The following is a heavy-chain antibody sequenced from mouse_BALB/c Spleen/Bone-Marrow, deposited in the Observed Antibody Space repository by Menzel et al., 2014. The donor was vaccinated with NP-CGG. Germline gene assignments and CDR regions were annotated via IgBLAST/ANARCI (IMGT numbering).Heavy chain of an antibody. CDR1: GYTFTEYT. Sequence: VQLQQSGPEVVKPGASVKISCKTSGYTFTEYTMHWVKQSHGKSLEWIGGINPNNGGTTYNQKFKGKATLTVDKSSSAAYMELRSLTSEDSAVYYCARSYGYERSWFAYWGQGTLVTVSA. V-gene: IGHV1-18*01. CDR2: INPNNGGT. J-gene: IGHJ3*01. D-gene: IGHD2-2*01. CDR3: ARSYGYERSWFAY.